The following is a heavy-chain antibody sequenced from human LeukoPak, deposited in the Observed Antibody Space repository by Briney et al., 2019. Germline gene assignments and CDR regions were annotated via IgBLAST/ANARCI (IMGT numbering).Heavy chain of an antibody. J-gene: IGHJ4*02. CDR2: ISGSGGST. D-gene: IGHD3-22*01. Sequence: GGSLRLSCAASGFTFSSYAMSWVRQAPEKGLEWVSAISGSGGSTYYADSVKGRFTISRDNSKNTLYLQMNSLRAEDTAVYYCAKAGDYYDSSGYYPSFDYWGQGTLVTVSS. CDR1: GFTFSSYA. CDR3: AKAGDYYDSSGYYPSFDY. V-gene: IGHV3-23*01.